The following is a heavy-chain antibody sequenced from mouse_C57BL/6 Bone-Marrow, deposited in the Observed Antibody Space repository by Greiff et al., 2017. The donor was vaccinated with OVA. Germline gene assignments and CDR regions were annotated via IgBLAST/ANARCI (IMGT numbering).Heavy chain of an antibody. CDR2: IDPETGGT. D-gene: IGHD1-1*01. J-gene: IGHJ2*01. V-gene: IGHV1-15*01. CDR3: TRDYYGSSPDY. CDR1: GYTFTDYE. Sequence: LQESGAELVRPGASVTLSCKASGYTFTDYEMHWVKQTPVHGLEWIGAIDPETGGTAYNQKFKGKAILTADKSSSTAYMELRSLTSEDSAVYYCTRDYYGSSPDYWGQGTTLTVSS.